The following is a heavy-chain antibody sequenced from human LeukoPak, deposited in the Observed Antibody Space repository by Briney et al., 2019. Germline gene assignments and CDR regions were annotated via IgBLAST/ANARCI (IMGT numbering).Heavy chain of an antibody. V-gene: IGHV4-34*01. CDR2: INHSGST. CDR1: GGSFSGYY. Sequence: SETLSLICAVYGGSFSGYYWSWIRQPPGKGLEWIGEINHSGSTNYNPSPKSRVTISVDTSKNQFSLKLGSVTAADTAVYYCARDRRRYYYGSGSNWFDPWGQGTLVTVSS. J-gene: IGHJ5*02. CDR3: ARDRRRYYYGSGSNWFDP. D-gene: IGHD3-10*01.